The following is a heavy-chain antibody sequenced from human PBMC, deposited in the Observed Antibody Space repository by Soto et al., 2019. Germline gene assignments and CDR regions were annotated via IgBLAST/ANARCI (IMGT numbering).Heavy chain of an antibody. Sequence: DVQLVESGGGLVQPGRSLRLSCAASGFTFDDYAMHWVRQAPGKGLEWVSGISWNSGSIGYADSVKGRFTISRDNAKNSLYLQMNSLRAEDTALYYCAKDMTLGYCSGGSCHFDYWGQGTLVTVSS. CDR2: ISWNSGSI. V-gene: IGHV3-9*01. CDR1: GFTFDDYA. CDR3: AKDMTLGYCSGGSCHFDY. D-gene: IGHD2-15*01. J-gene: IGHJ4*02.